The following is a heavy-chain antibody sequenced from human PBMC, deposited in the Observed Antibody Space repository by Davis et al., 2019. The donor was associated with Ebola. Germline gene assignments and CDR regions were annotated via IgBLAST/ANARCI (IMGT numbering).Heavy chain of an antibody. Sequence: GESLKISCAASGFTFRSYGMNWVRQGPGKGLEWVANIKQDGSKKNYVDSVKDRFTISRDNAKNSLFLQMNNLRADDTAVYYCATELTGDAFDVWGRGTMVTVSS. J-gene: IGHJ3*01. V-gene: IGHV3-7*03. CDR2: IKQDGSKK. CDR3: ATELTGDAFDV. CDR1: GFTFRSYG. D-gene: IGHD3-9*01.